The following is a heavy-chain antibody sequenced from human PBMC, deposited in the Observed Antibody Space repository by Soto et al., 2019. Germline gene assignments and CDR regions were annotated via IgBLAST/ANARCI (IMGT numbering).Heavy chain of an antibody. Sequence: SETLSLTCAVSGGSISTSSYFWGWIRQPPGKGLEWVGAVHYSGSANYRSSLQSRVTISVDTSQNQFSLRLRSVTAADTAVYYCARHRWGSGSYSGLLDFWGQGALVTVSS. V-gene: IGHV4-39*01. CDR1: GGSISTSSYF. CDR3: ARHRWGSGSYSGLLDF. J-gene: IGHJ4*02. CDR2: VHYSGSA. D-gene: IGHD3-10*01.